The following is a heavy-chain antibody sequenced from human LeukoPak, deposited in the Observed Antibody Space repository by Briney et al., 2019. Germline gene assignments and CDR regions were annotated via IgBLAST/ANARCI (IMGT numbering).Heavy chain of an antibody. Sequence: PSETLSLTCTVSGGSISSYYWSWIRQPPGKGLEGIGYIYYSGSTNYNPPLKSRVTISVDTSKNQFSLKLSPVTAADTAVYYCARSRNRNHWFDPWGQGTLVTVSS. CDR3: ARSRNRNHWFDP. CDR2: IYYSGST. CDR1: GGSISSYY. V-gene: IGHV4-59*01. D-gene: IGHD1-14*01. J-gene: IGHJ5*02.